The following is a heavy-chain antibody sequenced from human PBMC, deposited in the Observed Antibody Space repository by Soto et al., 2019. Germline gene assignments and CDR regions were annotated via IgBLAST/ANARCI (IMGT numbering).Heavy chain of an antibody. J-gene: IGHJ4*02. D-gene: IGHD3-22*01. Sequence: PGGSLRLSCAASGFTFSSYAMSWVRQAPGKGLEWVSAISGSGGSTYYADSVKGRFTISRDNSKNTLYLQMNSLRAEDTAVYYCARDRVEVVGILDYWGQGTLVTVSS. V-gene: IGHV3-23*01. CDR2: ISGSGGST. CDR1: GFTFSSYA. CDR3: ARDRVEVVGILDY.